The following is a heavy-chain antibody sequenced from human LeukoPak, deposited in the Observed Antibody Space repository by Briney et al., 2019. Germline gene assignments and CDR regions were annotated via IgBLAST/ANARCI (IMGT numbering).Heavy chain of an antibody. CDR1: GFAFSFYW. CDR2: INQDGNSQ. D-gene: IGHD2-21*01. Sequence: GGSLRLSCGASGFAFSFYWASWVRQAPGKGLEWVANINQDGNSQNYVDSVRGRFTISKDNAKNSVYLQMNSLRAEDTAVYYCARSLWPEDYWGQGILVTVSS. J-gene: IGHJ4*02. V-gene: IGHV3-7*01. CDR3: ARSLWPEDY.